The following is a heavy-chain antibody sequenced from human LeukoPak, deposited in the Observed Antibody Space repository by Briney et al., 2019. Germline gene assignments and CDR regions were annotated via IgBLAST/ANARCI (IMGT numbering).Heavy chain of an antibody. D-gene: IGHD3-10*01. CDR3: AKEALLWFGEPDLYYYYYMDV. Sequence: PGGSLRLSCAAFGFTFSSYGMHWVRQAPGKGLEWVAVISYDGSNKYYADSVKGRFTISRDNSKNTLYLQMNSLRAEDTAVYYCAKEALLWFGEPDLYYYYYMDVWGKGTTVTVSS. CDR2: ISYDGSNK. V-gene: IGHV3-30*18. J-gene: IGHJ6*03. CDR1: GFTFSSYG.